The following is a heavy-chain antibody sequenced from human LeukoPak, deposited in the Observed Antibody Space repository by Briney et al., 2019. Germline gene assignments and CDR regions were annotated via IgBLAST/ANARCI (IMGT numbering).Heavy chain of an antibody. CDR3: AKDRGTYYYDSSGYSALGY. CDR2: ISGSGTST. D-gene: IGHD3-22*01. V-gene: IGHV3-23*01. Sequence: AGGSLRLSCAASGFTFSSYGMSWVRQAPGKGLEWVSGISGSGTSTYYADSVKGRFTISRDNSKNTLYLQMNSLRAEDTAVYYCAKDRGTYYYDSSGYSALGYWGQGTLVTVSS. CDR1: GFTFSSYG. J-gene: IGHJ4*02.